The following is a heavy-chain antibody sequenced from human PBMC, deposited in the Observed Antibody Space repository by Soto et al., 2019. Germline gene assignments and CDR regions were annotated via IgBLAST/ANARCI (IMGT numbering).Heavy chain of an antibody. CDR3: ARGAAAGTFNYYYGMDV. Sequence: ASVKVSCKASGYTFTVYYMHWVRQAPGQGLEWMGWINPNSGGTNYAQKFQGWVTMTRDTSISTAYMELSRLRSDDTAVYYCARGAAAGTFNYYYGMDVWGQGTTVTVSS. D-gene: IGHD6-13*01. J-gene: IGHJ6*02. V-gene: IGHV1-2*04. CDR1: GYTFTVYY. CDR2: INPNSGGT.